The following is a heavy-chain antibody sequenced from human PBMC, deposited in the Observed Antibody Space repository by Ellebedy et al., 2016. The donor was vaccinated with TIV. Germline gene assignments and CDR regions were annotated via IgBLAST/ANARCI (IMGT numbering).Heavy chain of an antibody. CDR1: GGSISSYY. CDR2: IDYSGST. CDR3: ARGTNSGWYKYYFDY. Sequence: MPSETLSLTCTVSGGSISSYYWSWIRRPPGKGLEWIGYIDYSGSTNYNHSLKSRVTISVDTSKNQFSLKLSSVTAADTAVYYCARGTNSGWYKYYFDYWGQGTLVTVSS. V-gene: IGHV4-59*01. J-gene: IGHJ4*02. D-gene: IGHD6-19*01.